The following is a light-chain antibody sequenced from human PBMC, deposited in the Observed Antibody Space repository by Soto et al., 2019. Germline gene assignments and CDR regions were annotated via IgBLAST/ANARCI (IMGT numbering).Light chain of an antibody. Sequence: QSVLTQPASVSGSPGQSITISCTGTSSDVGGYNYVSWYQQHTGKAPKLMIYDVSNRPSGVSNRFSGSKSGNTASLTISGLQAEDEADYYCSSYTSSSTYVVFGGGTQLTVL. CDR3: SSYTSSSTYVV. CDR2: DVS. J-gene: IGLJ2*01. CDR1: SSDVGGYNY. V-gene: IGLV2-14*01.